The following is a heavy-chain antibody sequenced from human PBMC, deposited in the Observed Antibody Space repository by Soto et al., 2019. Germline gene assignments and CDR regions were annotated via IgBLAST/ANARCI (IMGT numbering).Heavy chain of an antibody. CDR3: ARGRVDTAMVMFGNYSYGMDV. J-gene: IGHJ6*02. Sequence: ASVKVSCKASGGTFSSYAISWVRQAPGQGLEWMGGIIPIFGTANYAQKFQGRVTITADKSTSTAYMELSSLRSEDTAVYYCARGRVDTAMVMFGNYSYGMDVWGQGTTVTVSS. D-gene: IGHD5-18*01. CDR2: IIPIFGTA. V-gene: IGHV1-69*06. CDR1: GGTFSSYA.